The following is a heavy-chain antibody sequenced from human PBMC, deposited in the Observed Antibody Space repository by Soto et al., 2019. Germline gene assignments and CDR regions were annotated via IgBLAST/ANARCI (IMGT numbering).Heavy chain of an antibody. J-gene: IGHJ4*02. CDR3: VRDFMRASAAASLDY. CDR1: GFTSSTYE. CDR2: ISVSGNII. D-gene: IGHD6-13*01. V-gene: IGHV3-48*03. Sequence: PGGSLTPSCAASGFTSSTYEFNSVRQAPGSGLEWISYISVSGNIIKYADSVKCRFTISKDNAENSLHLHMSSLRVDDTAVYFCVRDFMRASAAASLDYWGQGTQVTVSS.